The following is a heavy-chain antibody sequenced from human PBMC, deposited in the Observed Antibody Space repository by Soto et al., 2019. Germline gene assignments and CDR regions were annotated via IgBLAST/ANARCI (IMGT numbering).Heavy chain of an antibody. D-gene: IGHD1-1*01. J-gene: IGHJ5*02. CDR1: GASISGFY. Sequence: SEALSLTCPVSGASISGFYWSWIRKSSGKGLEWIGRIYATGTTDYNPSLKSRVMMSVDTSKKQSSLKLRSVTAADTAVYYCVRDGTKTLRDWFDPWGQGISVTVSS. CDR2: IYATGTT. V-gene: IGHV4-4*07. CDR3: VRDGTKTLRDWFDP.